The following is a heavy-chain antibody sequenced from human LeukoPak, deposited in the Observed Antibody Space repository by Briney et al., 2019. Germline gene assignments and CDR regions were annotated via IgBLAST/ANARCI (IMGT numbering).Heavy chain of an antibody. CDR1: GGSLSSFY. CDR3: ARVLGWAGFDY. V-gene: IGHV4-4*07. Sequence: SETLSLTCTVSGGSLSSFYWSWFRQPAGTGLEWVGRIYSSGSTNYNPSLKSRLTMSVDTSKNQFSLRLSSVTAADTAVYYCARVLGWAGFDYWGQGTLVTVSS. D-gene: IGHD6-19*01. J-gene: IGHJ4*02. CDR2: IYSSGST.